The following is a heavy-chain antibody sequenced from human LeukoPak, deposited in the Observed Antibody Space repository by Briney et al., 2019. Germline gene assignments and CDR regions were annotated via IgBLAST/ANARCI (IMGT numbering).Heavy chain of an antibody. Sequence: GASVRVSCKASGYTFTGYYMHWVRQAPGQGLEWMGWINPNSGGTNYAQKFQGRVTMTGDTSISTAYMELSRLRSDDTAVYYCARPQWLRNHDAFDIWGQGTMVTVSS. CDR2: INPNSGGT. CDR1: GYTFTGYY. V-gene: IGHV1-2*02. D-gene: IGHD5-12*01. CDR3: ARPQWLRNHDAFDI. J-gene: IGHJ3*02.